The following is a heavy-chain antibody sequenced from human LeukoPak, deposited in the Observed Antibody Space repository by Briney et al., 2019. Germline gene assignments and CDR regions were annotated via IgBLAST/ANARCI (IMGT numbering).Heavy chain of an antibody. V-gene: IGHV3-48*01. D-gene: IGHD3-3*01. CDR3: AKDGGGTYDFWSGYYIDY. CDR1: GFTFSSYS. J-gene: IGHJ4*02. CDR2: ISSSSSTI. Sequence: GGSLRLSCAASGFTFSSYSMNWVRQAPGKGLEWVSYISSSSSTIYYADSVKGRFTISRDNSKNTLYLQMNSLRAEDTAVYYCAKDGGGTYDFWSGYYIDYWGQGTLVTVSS.